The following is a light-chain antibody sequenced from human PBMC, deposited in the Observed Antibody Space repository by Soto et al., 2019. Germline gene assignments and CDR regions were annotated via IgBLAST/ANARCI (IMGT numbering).Light chain of an antibody. CDR3: ISYIPSTTTHWV. Sequence: QSVLTQPASVSGSPGQSITISCTASSSHIGSSNLVSWYQHHSGKAPKLIIYEGNKRPSGVSNRFSGSKSGDTASLTISGLQAEDEADYYCISYIPSTTTHWVFGGGTKLTVL. V-gene: IGLV2-14*02. CDR2: EGN. J-gene: IGLJ3*02. CDR1: SSHIGSSNL.